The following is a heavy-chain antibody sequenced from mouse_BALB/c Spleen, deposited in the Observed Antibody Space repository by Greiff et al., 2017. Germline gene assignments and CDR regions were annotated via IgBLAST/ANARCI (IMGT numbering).Heavy chain of an antibody. CDR2: IDPANGNT. Sequence: VQLQQSGAELVKPGASVKLSCTASGFNIKETYMHWVKQRPEQGLEWIGRIDPANGNTKYDPKFQGKATITADTSSNTAYLQLSSLTSEDTAVYYCARNYGSSHYAMDYWGQGTSVTVSS. D-gene: IGHD1-1*01. CDR3: ARNYGSSHYAMDY. CDR1: GFNIKETY. V-gene: IGHV14-3*02. J-gene: IGHJ4*01.